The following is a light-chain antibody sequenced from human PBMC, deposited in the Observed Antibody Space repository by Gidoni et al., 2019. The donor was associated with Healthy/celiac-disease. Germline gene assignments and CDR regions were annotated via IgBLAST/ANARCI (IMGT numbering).Light chain of an antibody. CDR1: SGHSSYA. V-gene: IGLV4-69*01. J-gene: IGLJ3*02. Sequence: QLVLTQSPSASASRGASVKLTCTLSSGHSSYAIAWHQQQPEKDPRYLMKLNSDGSHSKGDGIPDRFSGSSSVAERYLTISSLQSEDEADYYCQTWGTGIRVFGGGTKLTVL. CDR3: QTWGTGIRV. CDR2: LNSDGSH.